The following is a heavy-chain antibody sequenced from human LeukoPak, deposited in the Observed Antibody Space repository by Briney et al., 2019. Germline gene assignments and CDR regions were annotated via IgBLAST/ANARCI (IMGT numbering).Heavy chain of an antibody. CDR2: IYYSGSI. CDR3: ARGPPLLWFGEPSPYYFDY. CDR1: GGSISSYY. Sequence: SETLSLTCTVSGGSISSYYWSWIRQPPGKGLEWIGYIYYSGSINYNPSLKSRVTISVDTSKNQFSLKLSSVTAADTAVYYCARGPPLLWFGEPSPYYFDYWGQGTLVTVSS. J-gene: IGHJ4*02. V-gene: IGHV4-59*01. D-gene: IGHD3-10*01.